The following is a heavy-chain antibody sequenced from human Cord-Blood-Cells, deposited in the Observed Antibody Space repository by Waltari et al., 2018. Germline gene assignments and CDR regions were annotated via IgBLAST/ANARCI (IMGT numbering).Heavy chain of an antibody. CDR1: GGSISSSSYY. CDR3: ARGALYYYDSSGYDYWFDP. Sequence: QLQLQESGPGLVKPSETLSLTCTVSGGSISSSSYYWGWIRQPPGKGLEWIGSIYYSGSTYYNPALKSWVTISVDTSKNQFSLKLSAVTAADTAVYYCARGALYYYDSSGYDYWFDPWGQGTLVTVSS. J-gene: IGHJ5*02. V-gene: IGHV4-39*01. D-gene: IGHD3-22*01. CDR2: IYYSGST.